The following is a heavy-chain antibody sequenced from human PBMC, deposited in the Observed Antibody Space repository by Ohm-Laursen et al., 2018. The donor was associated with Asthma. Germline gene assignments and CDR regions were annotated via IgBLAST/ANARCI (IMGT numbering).Heavy chain of an antibody. J-gene: IGHJ4*02. CDR3: ARRSKICYDTSHCFFDY. D-gene: IGHD2-2*01. CDR2: ISSDGSNK. V-gene: IGHV3-30*03. CDR1: GFTFSDYG. Sequence: SLRLSCAASGFTFSDYGMHWVRQAPGKGLEWVAIISSDGSNKFHAESVKGRITPSRDNSKNTLYLEMNSLRAEDTAVYYCARRSKICYDTSHCFFDYWGQGTLVSVSS.